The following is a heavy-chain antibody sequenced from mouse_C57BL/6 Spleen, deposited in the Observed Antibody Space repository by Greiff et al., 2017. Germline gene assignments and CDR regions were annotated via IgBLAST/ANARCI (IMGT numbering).Heavy chain of an antibody. CDR1: GYTFTSSW. CDR2: IDPSDSYT. J-gene: IGHJ1*03. CDR3: ARKISYFDV. Sequence: QVQLQQPGAELVKPGASVKLSCKASGYTFTSSWMQWVKQRPGQGLEWIGEIDPSDSYTNSNQKFKGKATLTVDTSSSTAYMQLRSLTSEDSAVYDCARKISYFDVWGTGATVTVSS. V-gene: IGHV1-50*01.